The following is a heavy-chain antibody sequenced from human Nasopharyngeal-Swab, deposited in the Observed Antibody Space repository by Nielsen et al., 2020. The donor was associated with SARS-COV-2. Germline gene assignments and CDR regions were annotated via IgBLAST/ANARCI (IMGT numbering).Heavy chain of an antibody. D-gene: IGHD5-18*01. V-gene: IGHV1-18*01. CDR3: AREGEYSYGVPHFDY. J-gene: IGHJ4*02. CDR1: GYTFTSYG. CDR2: ISAYNGNT. Sequence: ASVKVSCKASGYTFTSYGISWVRQAPGQGLEWMGWISAYNGNTNYAQKFQGRVTMTRDTSISTAYMEMSRLRSDDTALYYCAREGEYSYGVPHFDYWGQGTLVTVSS.